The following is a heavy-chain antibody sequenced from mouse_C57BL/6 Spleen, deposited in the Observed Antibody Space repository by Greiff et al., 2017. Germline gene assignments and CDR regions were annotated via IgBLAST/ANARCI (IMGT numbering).Heavy chain of an antibody. Sequence: VQLQESGPELVKPGASVKISCKASGYAFSSSWMNWVKQRPGKGLEWIGRIYPGDGDNNYNGKFKGKATLTADKSSSTAYMQLSSLTSEDSAVYFCARATTVVVDVWGTGTTVTVSS. D-gene: IGHD1-1*01. CDR2: IYPGDGDN. CDR1: GYAFSSSW. V-gene: IGHV1-82*01. CDR3: ARATTVVVDV. J-gene: IGHJ1*03.